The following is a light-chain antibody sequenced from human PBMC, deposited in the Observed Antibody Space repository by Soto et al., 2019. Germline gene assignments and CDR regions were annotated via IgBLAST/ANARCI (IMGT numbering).Light chain of an antibody. CDR1: SGSVSTSYY. CDR2: STN. J-gene: IGLJ3*02. V-gene: IGLV8-61*01. Sequence: QTVVTQEPSFSVSPGRTVTLTCGLSSGSVSTSYYPSWYQQTPGQAPRTLIYSTNTRSSGVPDRFSGSILGNKAALTITGAQADYASDYYCVLYMGSGIWVFGGGTKLTVL. CDR3: VLYMGSGIWV.